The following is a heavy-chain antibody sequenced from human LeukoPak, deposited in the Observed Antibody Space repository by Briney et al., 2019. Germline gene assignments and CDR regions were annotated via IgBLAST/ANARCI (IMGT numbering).Heavy chain of an antibody. V-gene: IGHV1-18*01. J-gene: IGHJ4*02. CDR1: GYTVTSYG. Sequence: ASVKVSCKASGYTVTSYGISWVRQPPGQGLEWMGWISAYNGNTNYAQKLQGRVTMTTEAATSTAYMELKSLRSDDTAVYYCARAKYYDILTGYYKALDYWGQGTLVTVSS. D-gene: IGHD3-9*01. CDR2: ISAYNGNT. CDR3: ARAKYYDILTGYYKALDY.